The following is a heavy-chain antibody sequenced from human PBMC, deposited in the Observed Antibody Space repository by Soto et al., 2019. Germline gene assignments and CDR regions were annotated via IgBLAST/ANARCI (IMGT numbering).Heavy chain of an antibody. CDR2: ISYDGSYQ. D-gene: IGHD2-21*01. J-gene: IGHJ6*02. Sequence: QVQLVESGGGVVQPGRSLRLSCAASGFTFNTFGMHWVRQAPGKGLEWVALISYDGSYQYYPDSVKGRYTISRDNSKNTLFLQMNSLRAEDTAVYSCAKEAVFPYYAMEVWCQGTTVTVSS. CDR1: GFTFNTFG. CDR3: AKEAVFPYYAMEV. V-gene: IGHV3-30*18.